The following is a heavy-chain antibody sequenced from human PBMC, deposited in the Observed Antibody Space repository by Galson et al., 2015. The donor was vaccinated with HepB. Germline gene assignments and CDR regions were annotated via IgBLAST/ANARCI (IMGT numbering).Heavy chain of an antibody. CDR3: AKTMTTVLRGCFDP. CDR1: GFTFSSYA. Sequence: SLRLSCAASGFTFSSYAMSWVRQAPGKGLEWVSTISGSGFTTYFADSVKGRFTISRDNSNNTLYLQMNSLRAEDTAAYYCAKTMTTVLRGCFDPWGQGTLVTVSS. V-gene: IGHV3-23*01. CDR2: ISGSGFTT. J-gene: IGHJ5*02. D-gene: IGHD4-17*01.